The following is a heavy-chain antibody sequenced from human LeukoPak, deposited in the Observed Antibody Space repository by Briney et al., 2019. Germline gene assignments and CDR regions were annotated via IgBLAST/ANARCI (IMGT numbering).Heavy chain of an antibody. D-gene: IGHD3-10*01. Sequence: GGSLRHSRAPSGFTFRRYRMLWVRQPPGKGLQWVSYIISSGRTIYYAASVQGRFTISRDNARNSLFLQMSNLRVDDTAVYYCARGTFHYYPFFWGQGTLVTVSS. CDR1: GFTFRRYR. CDR2: IISSGRTI. CDR3: ARGTFHYYPFF. V-gene: IGHV3-48*01. J-gene: IGHJ4*02.